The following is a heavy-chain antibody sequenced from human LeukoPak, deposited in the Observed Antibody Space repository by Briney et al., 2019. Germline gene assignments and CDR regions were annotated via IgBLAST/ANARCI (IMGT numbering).Heavy chain of an antibody. CDR3: ARWDYYAGGSDY. CDR1: GFTFSSYW. CDR2: ISSDGSDT. D-gene: IGHD3-10*01. Sequence: GGSLRLSCAASGFTFSSYWMHWVRQAPGKGLVWVSRISSDGSDTNYADSVKGRFTISRDNAKNTLYLQMNSLRAEDAAVYYCARWDYYAGGSDYWGQGTLVTVSS. V-gene: IGHV3-74*01. J-gene: IGHJ4*02.